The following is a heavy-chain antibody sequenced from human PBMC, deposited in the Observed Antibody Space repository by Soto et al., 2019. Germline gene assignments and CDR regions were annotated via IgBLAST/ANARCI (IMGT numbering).Heavy chain of an antibody. D-gene: IGHD3-16*01. V-gene: IGHV3-43*01. CDR3: ANDRRVVWGYLDY. CDR2: ISWDGCST. Sequence: VRLVESGGVVVQPGGSLRLSCAASGFTFDDYTMHWVRQAPGKGLEWVSLISWDGCSTYYADSVKGRFTISRDNSKNSLQLQMSSLRTEDAALYYCANDRRVVWGYLDYWGQGTVVTVSS. J-gene: IGHJ4*02. CDR1: GFTFDDYT.